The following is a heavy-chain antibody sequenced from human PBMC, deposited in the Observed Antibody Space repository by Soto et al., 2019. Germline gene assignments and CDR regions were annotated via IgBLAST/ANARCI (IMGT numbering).Heavy chain of an antibody. CDR1: GFTFSSYS. V-gene: IGHV3-48*01. Sequence: GGSLRLSCAASGFTFSSYSMNWVRQAPGKGLEWVSYISSSSSTIYYADSVKGRFTISRDNAKNSLYLQMNSLRAEDTAVYYCARDPYSRSSYWGQGTLVTVSS. J-gene: IGHJ4*02. CDR3: ARDPYSRSSY. D-gene: IGHD6-6*01. CDR2: ISSSSSTI.